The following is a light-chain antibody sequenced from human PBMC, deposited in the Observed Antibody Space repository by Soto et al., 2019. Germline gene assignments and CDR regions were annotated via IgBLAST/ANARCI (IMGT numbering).Light chain of an antibody. V-gene: IGKV3-20*01. CDR3: QPYGSSPGT. CDR1: QTVTSSF. Sequence: EIVLTQSPGTLSLSPGERATLSCRASQTVTSSFLAWYQRKPGQAPRLLIYGASDRATGIPDRFSGSGSGTDFTLTISRLESEDFAVYYCQPYGSSPGTFRQGTKVDIK. CDR2: GAS. J-gene: IGKJ1*01.